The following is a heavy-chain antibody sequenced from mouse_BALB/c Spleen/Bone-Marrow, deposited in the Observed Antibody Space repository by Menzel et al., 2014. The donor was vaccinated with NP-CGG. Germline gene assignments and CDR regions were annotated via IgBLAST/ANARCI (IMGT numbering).Heavy chain of an antibody. V-gene: IGHV1S81*02. CDR1: GYTFTSYY. J-gene: IGHJ3*01. CDR2: INPSSGGT. Sequence: VQGVESGAELVKPGASVKLSCKASGYTFTSYYMYWGKQRPGQGLEWIGEINPSSGGTNFNEKVKSKATLTVDKSSSTAYMQLSSLTSEDSAVYYCTRSGPGFAYWGQGTLVTVSA. CDR3: TRSGPGFAY.